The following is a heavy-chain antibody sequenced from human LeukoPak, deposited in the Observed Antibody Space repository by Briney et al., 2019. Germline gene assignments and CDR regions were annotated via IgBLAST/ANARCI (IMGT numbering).Heavy chain of an antibody. V-gene: IGHV3-9*01. CDR1: GFTFDDYA. Sequence: LSGGSLRLSCAASGFTFDDYAMHWVRQAPGKGLEWVSGISWNSGSIGYADSVKGRFTISRDNAKNSLYLQMNSLRAEDTAVYYCARSGSYFRYYFDYWGQGTLVTVSS. D-gene: IGHD1-26*01. J-gene: IGHJ4*02. CDR2: ISWNSGSI. CDR3: ARSGSYFRYYFDY.